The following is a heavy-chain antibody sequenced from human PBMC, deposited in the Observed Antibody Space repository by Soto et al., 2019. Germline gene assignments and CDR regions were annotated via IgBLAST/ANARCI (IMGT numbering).Heavy chain of an antibody. CDR1: RFNFSAAW. V-gene: IGHV3-15*07. CDR2: IKPKSEGETA. J-gene: IGHJ4*02. D-gene: IGHD6-19*01. Sequence: EMQLVQSGGGLVKPGGSLRLSCVASRFNFSAAWLNWIRQAPGKGLEWVGSIKPKSEGETADYTAPVRGRFTISRDDSQNTLHLQMDSLKTEDKAVYYCATVPYSGGPTWGLGVLVTVSS. CDR3: ATVPYSGGPT.